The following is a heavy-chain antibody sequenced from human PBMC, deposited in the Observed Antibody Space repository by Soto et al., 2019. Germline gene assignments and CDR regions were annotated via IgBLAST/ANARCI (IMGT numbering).Heavy chain of an antibody. CDR3: AREAHTAMGPLYYYYYGMDV. CDR2: IIPIFGTA. Sequence: QVQLVQSGAEVKKPGSSVKVSCKASGGTFSSYAISWVRQAPGQGLEWMGGIIPIFGTANYAQKFQGRVTITADESTSTAYMELSSLRSEDTAVYYCAREAHTAMGPLYYYYYGMDVWGQGTTVTVSS. CDR1: GGTFSSYA. J-gene: IGHJ6*02. V-gene: IGHV1-69*01. D-gene: IGHD5-18*01.